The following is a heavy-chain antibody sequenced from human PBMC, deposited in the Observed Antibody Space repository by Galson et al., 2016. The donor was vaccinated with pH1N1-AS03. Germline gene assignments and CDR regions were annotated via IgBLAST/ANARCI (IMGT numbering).Heavy chain of an antibody. D-gene: IGHD5-18*01. J-gene: IGHJ4*02. V-gene: IGHV3-64D*06. CDR3: VKNRGYTYGYPNFDY. CDR2: ISGNGNNT. CDR1: GFTFSTNA. Sequence: SLRLSCAASGFTFSTNAMHWVRQAPGKGLEYVSAISGNGNNTYYTDSVKGRFTISRDNSKNTLYLQMSSLTAEDTAIYYCVKNRGYTYGYPNFDYWSQGTLVTVSS.